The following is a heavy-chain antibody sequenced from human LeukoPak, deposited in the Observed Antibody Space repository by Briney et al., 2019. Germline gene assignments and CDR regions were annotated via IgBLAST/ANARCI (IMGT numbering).Heavy chain of an antibody. J-gene: IGHJ4*02. D-gene: IGHD3-9*01. Sequence: GGSLRLSCAASGFTFSSYGMHWVRQAPGKGLEWVAFIRYDGSNKYYADSVKGRFTISRDNSKNTLYLQMNSLRAEDTAVYYCAKDSVLRYFDWSPPDYWGQGTLVTVSS. CDR2: IRYDGSNK. CDR3: AKDSVLRYFDWSPPDY. V-gene: IGHV3-30*02. CDR1: GFTFSSYG.